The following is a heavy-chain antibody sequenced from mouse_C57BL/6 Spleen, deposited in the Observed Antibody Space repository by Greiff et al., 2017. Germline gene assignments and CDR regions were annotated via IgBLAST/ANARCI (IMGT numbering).Heavy chain of an antibody. D-gene: IGHD1-1*01. Sequence: QVQLQQPGAELVRPGSSVKLSCKASGYTFTSYWMDWVKQRPGQGLEWIGNIYPSDSATHYNQKFKDKATLTVDKSSSTAYMQLSSLTSEDSAVYYCARSSPDYYAMDYWGQGTSVTVSS. CDR1: GYTFTSYW. CDR3: ARSSPDYYAMDY. CDR2: IYPSDSAT. J-gene: IGHJ4*01. V-gene: IGHV1-61*01.